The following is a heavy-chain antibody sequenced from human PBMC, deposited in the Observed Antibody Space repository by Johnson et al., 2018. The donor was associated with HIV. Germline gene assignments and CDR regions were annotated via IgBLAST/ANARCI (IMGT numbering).Heavy chain of an antibody. V-gene: IGHV3-53*01. J-gene: IGHJ3*02. CDR1: GFTVSSNY. D-gene: IGHD3-22*01. Sequence: VQLVESGGGLIQPGGSLRLSCAASGFTVSSNYMTWVRQAPGKGLEWVSVIYSGGSTYYADSVKGRFTISRDNSKNKLYLQMNSLRAEDTAVYYFANKLVVGQGGVGTFDIWGQGTMVTVSS. CDR2: IYSGGST. CDR3: ANKLVVGQGGVGTFDI.